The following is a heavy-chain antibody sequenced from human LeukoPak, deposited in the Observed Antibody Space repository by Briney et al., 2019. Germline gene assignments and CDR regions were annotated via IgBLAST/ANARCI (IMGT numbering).Heavy chain of an antibody. CDR1: GFTFSNHW. CDR3: AKDSSSSWYRGYFDY. J-gene: IGHJ4*02. D-gene: IGHD6-13*01. V-gene: IGHV3-7*05. Sequence: QAGGSLRLSCAASGFTFSNHWMGWVRQAPGKGLEWVANIKQDGSEKYYVDSVKGRFTISRDNSKNTLYLQMNSLRAEDTAVYYCAKDSSSSWYRGYFDYWGQGTLVTVSS. CDR2: IKQDGSEK.